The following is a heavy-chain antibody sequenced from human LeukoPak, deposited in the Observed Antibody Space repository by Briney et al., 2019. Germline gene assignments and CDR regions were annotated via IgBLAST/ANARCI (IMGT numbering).Heavy chain of an antibody. CDR2: ITGSGANT. D-gene: IGHD3-22*01. CDR3: YYYDSSGFYPQTKIDY. Sequence: GGSLRLSCAGSGFSFSTYSMNWVRQAPGKGLEWVSGITGSGANTYYADSVKGRYTISRDNSKNTLYLRMNSLRAEDTAVYYCYYYDSSGFYPQTKIDYWGQGTLVTVSS. V-gene: IGHV3-23*01. J-gene: IGHJ4*02. CDR1: GFSFSTYS.